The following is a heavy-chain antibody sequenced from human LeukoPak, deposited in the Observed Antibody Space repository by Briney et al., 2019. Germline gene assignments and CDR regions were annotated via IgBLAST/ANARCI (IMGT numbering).Heavy chain of an antibody. J-gene: IGHJ4*02. D-gene: IGHD3-10*01. CDR3: ARETPRGGRYYFDY. CDR1: GFTFSGYW. V-gene: IGHV3-74*03. Sequence: GGSLRLSCAASGFTFSGYWMHWVRQAPGKGLVWVSRTNPDGSTTAYADSVKGRFTISRDNAKNTLYLQMNSLRAEDTALYYCARETPRGGRYYFDYWGQGALVTVSS. CDR2: TNPDGSTT.